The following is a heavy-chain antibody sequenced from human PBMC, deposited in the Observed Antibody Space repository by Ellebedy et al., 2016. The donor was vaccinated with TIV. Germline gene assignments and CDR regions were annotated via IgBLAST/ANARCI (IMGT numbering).Heavy chain of an antibody. D-gene: IGHD5-12*01. CDR2: TSYSGSA. Sequence: SETLSLXCTVSGGSISSDNYLWSWVRQHPGKGLEWIGYTSYSGSAHYTPSLESRVTISVDTSKNQFSLKLTSVTAADTAVYYCAREVIAPMISDAFDIWGQGTMVTVSS. J-gene: IGHJ3*02. CDR1: GGSISSDNYL. V-gene: IGHV4-31*03. CDR3: AREVIAPMISDAFDI.